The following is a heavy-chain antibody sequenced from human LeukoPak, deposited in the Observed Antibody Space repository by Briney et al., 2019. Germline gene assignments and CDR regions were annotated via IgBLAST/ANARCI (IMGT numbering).Heavy chain of an antibody. CDR3: AKVIDSYDQGDI. Sequence: GGSLRLSCAASGFTVSSNYMTWVRQAPGKGLEWVSGISISGASTYYADSVKGRFTISRDNSKNTLYLQMNSLRAEDTAVYYCAKVIDSYDQGDIWGQGTMVTVSS. D-gene: IGHD5-18*01. V-gene: IGHV3-23*01. J-gene: IGHJ3*02. CDR2: ISISGAST. CDR1: GFTVSSNY.